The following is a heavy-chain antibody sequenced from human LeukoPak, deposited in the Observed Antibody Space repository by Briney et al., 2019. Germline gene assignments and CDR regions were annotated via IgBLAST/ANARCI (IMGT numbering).Heavy chain of an antibody. CDR2: IIPILGIA. CDR1: GGTFSSYT. V-gene: IGHV1-69*02. J-gene: IGHJ3*02. D-gene: IGHD1-26*01. CDR3: ASFSGSYVNAFDI. Sequence: ASVKVSCKASGGTFSSYTISWVRQAPGQGLEWMGRIIPILGIANYAQKFQGRVTITADKSTSTAYMELSSLRSEDTAVYYCASFSGSYVNAFDIWGQGTMVTVSS.